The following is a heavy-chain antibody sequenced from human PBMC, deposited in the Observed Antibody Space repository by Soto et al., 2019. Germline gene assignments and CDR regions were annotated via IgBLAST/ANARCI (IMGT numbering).Heavy chain of an antibody. CDR2: MSPNSGNT. J-gene: IGHJ4*01. V-gene: IGHV1-8*01. D-gene: IGHD1-26*01. CDR3: ARNVWETGDFDY. Sequence: QVQLVQSGAEVKKPGASVKVSCKASGYSFTTYDINWMRQAAGQGLEWLGWMSPNSGNTGYAQKFQGRVTLTWDTSTSTAYMELSSLTYEDTAVYYCARNVWETGDFDYWGHGTLVTVSS. CDR1: GYSFTTYD.